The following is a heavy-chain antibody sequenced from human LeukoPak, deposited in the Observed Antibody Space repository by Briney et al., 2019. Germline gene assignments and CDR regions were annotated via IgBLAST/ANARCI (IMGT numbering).Heavy chain of an antibody. Sequence: ASVKVSCTASGYTFTSYGISWVRQAPGQGLEWMGWISAYNSNTNYAQKLQGRVTMTTDTSTSTAYMELRSLRSDDTAVYYCARQGGVIAATPFDYWGQGTLVTVSS. D-gene: IGHD2-15*01. CDR2: ISAYNSNT. V-gene: IGHV1-18*01. CDR3: ARQGGVIAATPFDY. CDR1: GYTFTSYG. J-gene: IGHJ4*02.